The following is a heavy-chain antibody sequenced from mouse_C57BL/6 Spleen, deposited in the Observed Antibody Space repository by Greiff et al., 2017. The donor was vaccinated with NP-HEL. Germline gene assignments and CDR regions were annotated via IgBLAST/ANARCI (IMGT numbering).Heavy chain of an antibody. D-gene: IGHD1-1*01. CDR1: GFSLTSYA. CDR2: IWTGGGT. Sequence: VMLVESGPGLVAPSQSLSITCTVSGFSLTSYAISWVRQPPGKGLEWLGVIWTGGGTNYNSALKSRLSISKDNSKSQVFLKMNSLQTDDTARYYCARNRDYYGSSPYYAMDYWGQGTSVTVSS. V-gene: IGHV2-9-1*01. CDR3: ARNRDYYGSSPYYAMDY. J-gene: IGHJ4*01.